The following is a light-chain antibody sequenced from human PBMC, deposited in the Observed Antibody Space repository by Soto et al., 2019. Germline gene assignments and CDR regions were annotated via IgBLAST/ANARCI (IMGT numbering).Light chain of an antibody. CDR1: QGISNY. J-gene: IGKJ1*01. CDR2: AAS. Sequence: DIQMTQSPSSLSASVGDRVTITCRASQGISNYLAWYQQKPGKVPRLLIFAASTLQSGAPSRFRGAGSETDLTLTINGLQPEDVATYYCQKYNSAPRTFGQGTKVEIK. CDR3: QKYNSAPRT. V-gene: IGKV1-27*01.